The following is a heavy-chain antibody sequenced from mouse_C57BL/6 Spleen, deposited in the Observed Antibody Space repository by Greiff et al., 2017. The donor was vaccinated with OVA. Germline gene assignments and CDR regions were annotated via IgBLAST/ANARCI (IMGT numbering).Heavy chain of an antibody. V-gene: IGHV7-3*01. CDR2: IRNKANGYTT. CDR1: GFTFTDYY. J-gene: IGHJ3*01. Sequence: DVQLVESGGGLVQPGGSLSLSCAASGFTFTDYYMSWVRQPPGKALEWLGFIRNKANGYTTEYSASVKGRFTISRDNSQIILYLQMNALRAEDSATYYCARSSRLFAYWGQGTLVTVSA. CDR3: ARSSRLFAY.